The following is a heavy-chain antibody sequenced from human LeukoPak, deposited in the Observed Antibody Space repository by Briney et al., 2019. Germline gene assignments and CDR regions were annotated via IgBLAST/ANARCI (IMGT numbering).Heavy chain of an antibody. CDR3: ATSTPYYYAFDY. J-gene: IGHJ4*02. Sequence: ETLSLTCTVSGGSISSYYWSWIRQPPGKGLEWIGYIYYSGSTNYNPSLKSRVTISVDTSKNQFSLKLSSVTAADTAVYCCATSTPYYYAFDYWGQGTLVPVS. CDR2: IYYSGST. V-gene: IGHV4-59*01. D-gene: IGHD3-10*01. CDR1: GGSISSYY.